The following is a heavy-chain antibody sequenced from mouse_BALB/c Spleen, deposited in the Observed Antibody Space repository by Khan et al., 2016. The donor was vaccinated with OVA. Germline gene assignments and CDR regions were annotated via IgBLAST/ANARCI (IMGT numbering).Heavy chain of an antibody. CDR1: GYSITSDYA. Sequence: EVQLQESGPGLVKPSQSLSLTCTVTGYSITSDYAWNWIRQFPGNKLEWMGYISYSGSSSYHPSLKSRISITRDTSKNQFFLQLNSMTTEDTATYSCASGRTYWGQGTSVTVSS. CDR2: ISYSGSS. CDR3: ASGRTY. V-gene: IGHV3-2*02. J-gene: IGHJ4*01.